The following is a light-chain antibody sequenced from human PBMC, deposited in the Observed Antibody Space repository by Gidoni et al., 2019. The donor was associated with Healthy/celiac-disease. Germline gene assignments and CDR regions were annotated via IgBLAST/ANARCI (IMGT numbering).Light chain of an antibody. CDR3: QQCRNWPPYT. CDR1: QSVSSY. Sequence: ILLTQSPATLSLSPGERATLSCRASQSVSSYLAWYQQKPGQAPRLLIYDASNRATGIPARFSGSGSGTDFTLTISSLEPEDFAVYYCQQCRNWPPYTFGQGTKLEIK. J-gene: IGKJ2*01. V-gene: IGKV3-11*01. CDR2: DAS.